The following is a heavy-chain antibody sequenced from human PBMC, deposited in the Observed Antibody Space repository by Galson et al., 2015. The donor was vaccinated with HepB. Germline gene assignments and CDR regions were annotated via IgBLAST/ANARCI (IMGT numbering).Heavy chain of an antibody. V-gene: IGHV3-23*01. CDR3: AKRNGGQGYDLYYFDY. CDR1: GVNDSSHA. CDR2: ISGSGDNT. Sequence: SLRLSAAAPGVNDSSHARRGVRQAQGKDLGSVWAISGSGDNTYYADSVKGRFTISRDNTTNTLYLQMNSLRAEDTAVYYCAKRNGGQGYDLYYFDYWGQGTLVTVSS. D-gene: IGHD5-12*01. J-gene: IGHJ4*02.